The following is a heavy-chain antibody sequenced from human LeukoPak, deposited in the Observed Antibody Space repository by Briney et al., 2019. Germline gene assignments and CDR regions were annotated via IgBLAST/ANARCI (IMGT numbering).Heavy chain of an antibody. V-gene: IGHV3-21*01. CDR2: ISFSSTDI. CDR1: GFTLTNYN. D-gene: IGHD5-12*01. CDR3: ARYSGYDYFFDL. Sequence: AGGSLRLSCAASGFTLTNYNMHWVRQAPGRGLEWVSSISFSSTDIYYADSVMRPVPISRDNAKNSLYLQVNSLRAEDTAVYCCARYSGYDYFFDLWGQGTLVTVSS. J-gene: IGHJ4*02.